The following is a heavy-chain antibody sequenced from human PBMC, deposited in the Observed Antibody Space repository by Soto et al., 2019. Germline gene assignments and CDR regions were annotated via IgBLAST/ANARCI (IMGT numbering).Heavy chain of an antibody. J-gene: IGHJ5*02. CDR3: AREGGGEYDSASYKPWWFDP. CDR1: GYTFTTFG. CDR2: IIPVFAKT. V-gene: IGHV1-69*01. D-gene: IGHD2-21*01. Sequence: QVQLVQSGAEVKKPGSSVKVSCKASGYTFTTFGISWVRQAPGKGLEWLGGIIPVFAKTTYAQKFRGRITLTADEATSTAYMELSRLTSDDTAIYYCAREGGGEYDSASYKPWWFDPWGHGTLVTVSS.